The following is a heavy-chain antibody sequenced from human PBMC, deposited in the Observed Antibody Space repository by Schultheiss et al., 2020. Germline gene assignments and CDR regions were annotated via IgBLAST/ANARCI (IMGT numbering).Heavy chain of an antibody. CDR3: AKYGGNSGTFDY. CDR2: ISSSSSYI. J-gene: IGHJ4*02. Sequence: GGSLRLSCAASGFTFSSYSMNWVRQAPGKGLEWVSSISSSSSYIYYADSVKGRFTISRDNSKNTLYLQMNSLRAEDTAVYYCAKYGGNSGTFDYWGQGTLVTASS. D-gene: IGHD4-23*01. V-gene: IGHV3-21*04. CDR1: GFTFSSYS.